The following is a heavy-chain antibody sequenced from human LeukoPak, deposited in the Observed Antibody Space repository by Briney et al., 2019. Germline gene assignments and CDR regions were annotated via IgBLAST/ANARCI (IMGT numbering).Heavy chain of an antibody. CDR2: IYYSGST. V-gene: IGHV4-59*08. CDR1: GGSISSYY. D-gene: IGHD3-22*01. CDR3: ARPDFYDSSGYYHFDY. J-gene: IGHJ4*02. Sequence: SETLSLTCTVSGGSISSYYWSWIRQPPGKGLEWIGYIYYSGSTNYNPSLKSRVTISVDTSKNQFSLKLSSVTAADTAVYYCARPDFYDSSGYYHFDYWGQGTLVTVSS.